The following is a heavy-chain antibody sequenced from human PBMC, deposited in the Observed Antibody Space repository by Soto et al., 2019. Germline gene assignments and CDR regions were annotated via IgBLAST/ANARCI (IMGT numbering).Heavy chain of an antibody. CDR3: ARDEDDNPWFALDY. D-gene: IGHD3-10*01. CDR2: INRDGSDT. Sequence: EVQLVQSGGGLVQPGGSLRLSCAASGFTFNDYWMHWVRQVPGKGLEWVSHINRDGSDTWYADSVKGRFPISRDKAKNTVGVHRNSLIAEDTALYYCARDEDDNPWFALDYWGLGTRVTVSS. CDR1: GFTFNDYW. J-gene: IGHJ4*02. V-gene: IGHV3-74*01.